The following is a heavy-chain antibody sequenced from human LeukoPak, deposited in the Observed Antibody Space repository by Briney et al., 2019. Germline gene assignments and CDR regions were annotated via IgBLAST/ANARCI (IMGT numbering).Heavy chain of an antibody. CDR1: GYSFSTYW. J-gene: IGHJ5*02. CDR2: IYPDDSDT. V-gene: IGHV5-51*01. Sequence: GESLKISCQGSGYSFSTYWIGWGGQLPGEGLEWMGVIYPDDSDTRYSPSFQGQVTISAGRSIRTAYLQWTSLKASDTAMYYCARQRGSSGTINWLDPWGQGTLVTVSS. D-gene: IGHD3-10*01. CDR3: ARQRGSSGTINWLDP.